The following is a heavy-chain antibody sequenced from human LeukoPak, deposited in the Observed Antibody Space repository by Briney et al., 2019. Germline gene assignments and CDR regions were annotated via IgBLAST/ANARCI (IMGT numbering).Heavy chain of an antibody. J-gene: IGHJ4*02. CDR1: GGSISSSHW. V-gene: IGHV4-4*02. D-gene: IGHD1-26*01. CDR3: ARGLVIAVTGWGQWELPPAGHDS. CDR2: IYHSRIT. Sequence: PSETLSLTCAVSGGSISSSHWGSWVRQPPWKGLEWIADIYHSRITNYNPSLKSRVTISIDKSKNQFSLKLSSMTAADTAVYYCARGLVIAVTGWGQWELPPAGHDSWGQGTLVTVSS.